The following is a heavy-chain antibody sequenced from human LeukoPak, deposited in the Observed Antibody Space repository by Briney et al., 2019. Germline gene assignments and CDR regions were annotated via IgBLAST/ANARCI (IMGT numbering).Heavy chain of an antibody. Sequence: PGGSLRLSCAAPGFTFSSYAMHWVRQAPGKGLEWVAVISYDGSNKYYADSVKGRFTISRDNSKDTLYLQMNSLRAEDTAVYYCATTMVRELDYWGRGTLVTVSS. D-gene: IGHD3-10*01. CDR2: ISYDGSNK. CDR1: GFTFSSYA. CDR3: ATTMVRELDY. V-gene: IGHV3-30-3*01. J-gene: IGHJ4*02.